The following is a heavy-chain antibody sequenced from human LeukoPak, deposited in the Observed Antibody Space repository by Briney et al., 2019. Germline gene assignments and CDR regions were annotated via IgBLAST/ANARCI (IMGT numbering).Heavy chain of an antibody. D-gene: IGHD5-12*01. V-gene: IGHV3-53*01. CDR1: GFTVTSNY. J-gene: IGHJ4*02. CDR3: AREVRGYYFDY. Sequence: PGGSLRLSCAASGFTVTSNYMTWLRQAPGKGLEWVSVISSGGNTYYADSVKGRFTISRDNSKNTVYLQMNGLRAEDTAVYYCAREVRGYYFDYWGQGTLVTASS. CDR2: ISSGGNT.